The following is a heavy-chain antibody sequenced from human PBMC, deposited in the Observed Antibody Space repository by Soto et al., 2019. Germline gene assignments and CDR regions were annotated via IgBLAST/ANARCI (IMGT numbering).Heavy chain of an antibody. Sequence: QVQLVESGGGVVQPGRSLRLSCAASGFTFSSYGMHWVRQAPGKGLEWVAVIWYDGSNKYYADSVKGRFTISRDNSKNTRYLQMNSLRAEDTAVYYCARKFRGAAADYWGQGTLVTVSS. CDR1: GFTFSSYG. CDR2: IWYDGSNK. V-gene: IGHV3-33*01. J-gene: IGHJ4*02. CDR3: ARKFRGAAADY. D-gene: IGHD3-10*01.